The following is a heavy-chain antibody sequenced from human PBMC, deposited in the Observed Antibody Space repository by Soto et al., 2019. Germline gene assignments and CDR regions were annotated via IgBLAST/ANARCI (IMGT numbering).Heavy chain of an antibody. CDR1: GFTFSSYA. CDR2: ISSNGVST. Sequence: GSLRLSCSVFGFTFSSYAMHWVRQAPGKGLQYVSSISSNGVSTYYADSVKGRFTISRDNSKNTLYLQMSSLRVEDTAVYYCVKDHYVDYWGQGXLVTVSS. V-gene: IGHV3-64D*06. J-gene: IGHJ4*02. CDR3: VKDHYVDY.